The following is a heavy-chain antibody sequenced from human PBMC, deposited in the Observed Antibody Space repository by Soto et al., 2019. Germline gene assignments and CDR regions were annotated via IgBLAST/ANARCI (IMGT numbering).Heavy chain of an antibody. CDR1: GGSISSGGYS. D-gene: IGHD6-13*01. J-gene: IGHJ4*02. Sequence: PSETLSLTCAVSGGSISSGGYSWSWMRQPPGKGLEWIGYIYHSGSTYYNPSLKSRVTISVDTSKNQFSLKLSSVTAADTAVYYCARLYGSRGPFDYWGQGTLVTVSS. CDR3: ARLYGSRGPFDY. V-gene: IGHV4-30-2*01. CDR2: IYHSGST.